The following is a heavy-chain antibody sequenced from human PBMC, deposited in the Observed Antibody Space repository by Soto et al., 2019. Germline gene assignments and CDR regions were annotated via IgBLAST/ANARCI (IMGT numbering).Heavy chain of an antibody. D-gene: IGHD5-18*01. V-gene: IGHV1-69*12. CDR3: AREGTAMVTPYGSLRYFDL. J-gene: IGHJ2*01. CDR2: IIPIFGTA. Sequence: QVQLVQSGAEVKKPGSSVKVSCKASGGTFSSYAISWVRQAPGQGLEWMGGIIPIFGTANYAQKFQGRVTITADESTSXACXELSSLRSEDTAVYYCAREGTAMVTPYGSLRYFDLWGRGTLVTVSS. CDR1: GGTFSSYA.